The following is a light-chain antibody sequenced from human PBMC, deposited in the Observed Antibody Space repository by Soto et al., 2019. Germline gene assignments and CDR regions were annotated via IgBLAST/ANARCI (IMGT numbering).Light chain of an antibody. J-gene: IGKJ1*01. CDR3: QQYNSYSWT. CDR1: QSISSW. V-gene: IGKV1-5*01. CDR2: DAS. Sequence: DIQMTQSPSTLSASVGARVTITCRASQSISSWLAWYQQKPGKAPKLLIYDASSMESGVPSRFSGSGSWTEFTLTISSLQPDDFATDYCQQYNSYSWTFGQGTKVDIK.